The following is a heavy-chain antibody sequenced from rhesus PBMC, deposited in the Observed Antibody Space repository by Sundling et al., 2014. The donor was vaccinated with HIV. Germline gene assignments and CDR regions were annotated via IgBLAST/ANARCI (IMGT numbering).Heavy chain of an antibody. Sequence: QVQLQESDPGLVKPSETLSLSCAVSGGSVSSAHWWSWIRQSPGKALEWIGSLYGDSASTYYIPSLRNRVTISKDTSKNQFSLRLSSVTAADTAVYYCTRDQVIMSGLVNHYQALDSWGQGSSSPSPQ. CDR2: LYGDSAST. V-gene: IGHV4-65*02. CDR3: TRDQVIMSGLVNHYQALDS. D-gene: IGHD3-3*01. J-gene: IGHJ6*01. CDR1: GGSVSSAHW.